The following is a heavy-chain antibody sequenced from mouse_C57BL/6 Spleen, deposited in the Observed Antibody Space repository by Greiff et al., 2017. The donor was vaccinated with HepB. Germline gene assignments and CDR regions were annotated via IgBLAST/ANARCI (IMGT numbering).Heavy chain of an antibody. CDR1: GYTFTSYW. CDR2: IDPSDSYT. CDR3: ARSYRNYGAMDY. V-gene: IGHV1-50*01. J-gene: IGHJ4*01. Sequence: QVQLQQPGAELVKPGASVKLSCKASGYTFTSYWMQWVKQRPGQGLEWIGEIDPSDSYTNYNQKFKGKATLTVDTSSSTASMQLSSLTAEDSAVFYCARSYRNYGAMDYWGQGTSVTVSS. D-gene: IGHD2-5*01.